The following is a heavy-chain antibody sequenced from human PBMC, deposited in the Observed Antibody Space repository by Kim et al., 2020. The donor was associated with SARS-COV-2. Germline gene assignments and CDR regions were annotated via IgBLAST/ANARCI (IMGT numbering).Heavy chain of an antibody. J-gene: IGHJ6*02. D-gene: IGHD2-15*01. V-gene: IGHV3-9*01. Sequence: GRFTVSRDNAKNSLHLQINSLRPEDTALYYCAKDMGNIVVVVAATRGMDVWGQGTTVTVSS. CDR3: AKDMGNIVVVVAATRGMDV.